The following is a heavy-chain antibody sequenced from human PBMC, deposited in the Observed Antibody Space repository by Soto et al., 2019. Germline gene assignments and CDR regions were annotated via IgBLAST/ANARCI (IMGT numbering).Heavy chain of an antibody. CDR3: ATFYGDYVSY. CDR1: GGSFXXXX. Sequence: PSETLSLTCAVYGGSFXXXXXXXIRQPPGKGLEWIGSIYYSGSTFYNPSLKSRVTISVDTSKNQFSLKLSSVTAADTAVYYCATFYGDYVSYWGQGTLVTVSS. D-gene: IGHD4-17*01. V-gene: IGHV4-39*01. J-gene: IGHJ4*02. CDR2: IYYSGST.